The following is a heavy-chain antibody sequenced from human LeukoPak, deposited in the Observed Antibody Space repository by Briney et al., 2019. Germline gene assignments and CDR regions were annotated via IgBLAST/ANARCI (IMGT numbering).Heavy chain of an antibody. CDR2: IYSGGST. Sequence: GGSLRLSCAASGFTVSSNYMSWVRQAPGKGLERVSVIYSGGSTYYADSVKGRFTISRDNSKNTLYLQMNSLRAEDTAVYYCARDLVAAAEGYYYYYGIDVWGQGTTVTVSS. D-gene: IGHD6-13*01. V-gene: IGHV3-66*01. CDR3: ARDLVAAAEGYYYYYGIDV. J-gene: IGHJ6*02. CDR1: GFTVSSNY.